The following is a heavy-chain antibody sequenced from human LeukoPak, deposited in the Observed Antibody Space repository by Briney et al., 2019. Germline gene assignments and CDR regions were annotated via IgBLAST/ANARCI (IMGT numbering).Heavy chain of an antibody. D-gene: IGHD4-17*01. CDR2: ISWDGRST. CDR1: GFTCDDHG. J-gene: IGHJ4*02. Sequence: GGSVRLSCTSSGFTCDDHGMHWDRQGTGKVLDWVALISWDGRSTYYADSVKDRFTISRDNMKRSLYLQLNSLTPEDTADYYCARDRDYEGKFHIDHWGQGTRVTVSS. V-gene: IGHV3-43D*04. CDR3: ARDRDYEGKFHIDH.